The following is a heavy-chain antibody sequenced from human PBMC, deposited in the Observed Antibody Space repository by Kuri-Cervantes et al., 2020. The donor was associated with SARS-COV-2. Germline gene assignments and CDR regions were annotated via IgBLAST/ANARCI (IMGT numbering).Heavy chain of an antibody. CDR2: FKSKAAGGTI. CDR1: GFSFSDAW. CDR3: TRGEDDFWSGYYAGPDY. D-gene: IGHD3-3*01. V-gene: IGHV3-15*01. J-gene: IGHJ4*02. Sequence: GESLKISCVGTGFSFSDAWMSWVRQTPGKGLEWVGRFKSKAAGGTIVYAAPVQGRFTISRDDSRSTLYLQMNSLKTEDTAVYYCTRGEDDFWSGYYAGPDYWGQGTLVTVSS.